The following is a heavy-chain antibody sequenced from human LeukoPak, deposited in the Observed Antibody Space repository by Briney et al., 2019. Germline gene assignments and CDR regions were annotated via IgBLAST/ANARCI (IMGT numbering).Heavy chain of an antibody. CDR2: IYHSGST. Sequence: SETLSLTCAVSGGSISSSNWWSWVRQPPGKGLEWIGEIYHSGSTNYNPSLKSRVTISVATSKNQFSRKLSSATAADTAMYYCARDRSGFDYWGQGTLVTVSS. V-gene: IGHV4-4*02. CDR3: ARDRSGFDY. CDR1: GGSISSSNW. D-gene: IGHD2-15*01. J-gene: IGHJ4*02.